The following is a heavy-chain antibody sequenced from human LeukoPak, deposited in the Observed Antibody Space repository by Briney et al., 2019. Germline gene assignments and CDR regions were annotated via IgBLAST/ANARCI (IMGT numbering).Heavy chain of an antibody. CDR1: GFTFSSYS. J-gene: IGHJ4*02. V-gene: IGHV3-48*04. CDR3: ARVGITMIVVDEYYFDY. Sequence: GGSLRLSCAASGFTFSSYSMMWVRQAPGKGLEWVSYISSSSTTIHYADSVKGRFTISRDNAKNSLYLQMNSLRAEDTAVYYCARVGITMIVVDEYYFDYWGQGTLVTVSS. CDR2: ISSSSTTI. D-gene: IGHD3-22*01.